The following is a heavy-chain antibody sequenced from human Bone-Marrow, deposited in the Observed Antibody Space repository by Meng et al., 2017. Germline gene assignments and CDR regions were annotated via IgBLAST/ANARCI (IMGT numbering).Heavy chain of an antibody. CDR2: INPKSGDT. J-gene: IGHJ4*02. Sequence: ASVKVSCKASGYTFPDYLLHWVRRAPGQGLEWMGRINPKSGDTHYAQRCQGRVNMTGDTSISTAYMELSGLRSDDTAMYYCARDEDISAAGKLFGDYWGQGTLVTVSS. D-gene: IGHD6-13*01. CDR3: ARDEDISAAGKLFGDY. V-gene: IGHV1-2*06. CDR1: GYTFPDYL.